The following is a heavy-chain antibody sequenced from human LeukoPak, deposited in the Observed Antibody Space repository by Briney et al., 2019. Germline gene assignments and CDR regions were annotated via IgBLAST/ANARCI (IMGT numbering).Heavy chain of an antibody. Sequence: PSQTLSLTCAVSGGSISSGGYSWSWIRQPPGKGLEWIGYIYHSGSTYYNPSLKSRVTISVDTSKNQFSLKLSSVTAADTAVYYCAREVPRDSSGWDDYWGQGTLVTVSS. CDR3: AREVPRDSSGWDDY. CDR1: GGSISSGGYS. J-gene: IGHJ4*02. CDR2: IYHSGST. V-gene: IGHV4-30-2*01. D-gene: IGHD6-19*01.